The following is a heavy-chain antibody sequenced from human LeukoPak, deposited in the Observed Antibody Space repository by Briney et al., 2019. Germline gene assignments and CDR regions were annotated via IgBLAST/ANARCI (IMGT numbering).Heavy chain of an antibody. V-gene: IGHV1-69*05. Sequence: GASVKVSCKASGTTFSRSAISWVRQAPGQGLEWMGGVIPILGTTNYAQKFQDRVSITTDESTSTAYMEVSSLRSVDTAVYYGARDDGSATMGFDSWGQGTLVTVSS. D-gene: IGHD1-26*01. CDR3: ARDDGSATMGFDS. CDR1: GTTFSRSA. CDR2: VIPILGTT. J-gene: IGHJ4*02.